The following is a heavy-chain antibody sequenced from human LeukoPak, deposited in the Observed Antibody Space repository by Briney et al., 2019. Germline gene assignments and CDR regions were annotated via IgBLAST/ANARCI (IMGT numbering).Heavy chain of an antibody. Sequence: SETLSLTCAVYGGSFSGYYWSWIRQPPGKGLEGIGEINHSGSTNYNPSLKSRVTISVDTSKNQFSLKLSSVTAADTAVYYCARGRTIFGVVIIDNWFDPWGQGTLVTVSS. V-gene: IGHV4-34*01. J-gene: IGHJ5*02. CDR1: GGSFSGYY. D-gene: IGHD3-3*01. CDR2: INHSGST. CDR3: ARGRTIFGVVIIDNWFDP.